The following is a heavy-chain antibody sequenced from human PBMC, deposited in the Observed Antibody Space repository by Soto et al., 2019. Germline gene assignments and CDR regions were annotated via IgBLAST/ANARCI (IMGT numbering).Heavy chain of an antibody. Sequence: LGESLKISCKGSGYSFTSYWIGWVRQMPGKGLEWMGIIYPGDSDTRYSPSFQGQVTISADKSIITAYLQWSSLKASDTAIYYRARPNSGSSGYFDYWGQGTLVTVSS. CDR3: ARPNSGSSGYFDY. CDR1: GYSFTSYW. V-gene: IGHV5-51*01. CDR2: IYPGDSDT. J-gene: IGHJ4*02. D-gene: IGHD1-26*01.